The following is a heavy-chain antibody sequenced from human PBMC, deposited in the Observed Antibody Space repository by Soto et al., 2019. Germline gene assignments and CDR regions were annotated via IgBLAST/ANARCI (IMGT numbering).Heavy chain of an antibody. CDR2: IYYTGTT. CDR1: GGFVTSYY. D-gene: IGHD1-1*01. CDR3: ARGSGHFQY. J-gene: IGHJ1*01. V-gene: IGHV4-59*02. Sequence: SETLSLTCTVSGGFVTSYYWSWIRQPPGKGLEWIGYIYYTGTTNYNPSLKSRVTISVDTSKSQFSLKLSSVTAADTAVYYCARGSGHFQYRGQGTLVTVSS.